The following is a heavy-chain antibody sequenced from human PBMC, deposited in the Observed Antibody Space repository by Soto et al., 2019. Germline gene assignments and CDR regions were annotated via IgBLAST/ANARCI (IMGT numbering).Heavy chain of an antibody. CDR2: IFYTGTT. D-gene: IGHD5-12*01. CDR1: GGSISTYY. CDR3: ARGSDFLYYYGMDV. V-gene: IGHV4-59*01. J-gene: IGHJ6*02. Sequence: SETLSLTCTVSGGSISTYYWAWIRQPPGKGLEWIGYIFYTGTTKYNPSLKSRVTISVDTSKNQFSLNLSSVSAADTAVYYCARGSDFLYYYGMDVWGQGTTVTVSS.